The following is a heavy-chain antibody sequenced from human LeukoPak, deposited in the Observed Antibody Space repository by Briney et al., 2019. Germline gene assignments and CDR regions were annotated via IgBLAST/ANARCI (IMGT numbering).Heavy chain of an antibody. J-gene: IGHJ4*02. CDR2: IPHDESNE. CDR3: AKDNPVLDS. V-gene: IGHV3-30*02. CDR1: GFTFSTFG. Sequence: PGXSLLLSCAASGFTFSTFGMHWGRQAPGKGAEGVSHIPHDESNEYYGDSEKGRFTISREKYKNTLFLQMNSLRVEDTAVYYCAKDNPVLDSWGQGTLVTVSS.